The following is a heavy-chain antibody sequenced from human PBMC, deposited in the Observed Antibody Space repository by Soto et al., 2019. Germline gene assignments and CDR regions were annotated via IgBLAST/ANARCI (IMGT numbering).Heavy chain of an antibody. CDR3: ARTGVLWFGARSWFDP. Sequence: SETLSLTCTVSGGSISSSSYYWGWIRQPPGKGLEWIGSIYYSGSTYYNPSLKSRVTISVDTSKNQFSLKLSSVTAADTAVFYCARTGVLWFGARSWFDPWGQGTLVTVSS. CDR2: IYYSGST. D-gene: IGHD3-10*01. V-gene: IGHV4-39*01. CDR1: GGSISSSSYY. J-gene: IGHJ5*02.